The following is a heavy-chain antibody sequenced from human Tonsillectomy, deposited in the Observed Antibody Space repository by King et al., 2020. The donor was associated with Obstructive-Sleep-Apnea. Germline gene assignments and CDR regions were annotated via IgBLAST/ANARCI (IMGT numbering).Heavy chain of an antibody. CDR3: AKDGPAWVGESLLPP. D-gene: IGHD3-10*01. CDR2: IDGGGDAK. CDR1: GFTFSNFN. V-gene: IGHV3-23*04. Sequence: VQLVESGGGLAQPGGSLRLSCIASGFTFSNFNMSWVRQAPGKRLEWVAAIDGGGDAKYYADSVNGRLTISRDNSRNILSLKLNSLRVGDTAVYYCAKDGPAWVGESLLPPWGPGTLVAVSP. J-gene: IGHJ5*02.